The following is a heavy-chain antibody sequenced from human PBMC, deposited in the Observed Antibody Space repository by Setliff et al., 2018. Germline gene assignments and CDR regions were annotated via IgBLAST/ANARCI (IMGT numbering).Heavy chain of an antibody. CDR3: ARHVDCSGGRCYSLSNWFDP. V-gene: IGHV4-39*01. J-gene: IGHJ5*02. CDR2: IYYSGNI. Sequence: SETLSLTCTVSGGSISSSSYYWGWIRQPPGKGLEWIGSIYYSGNIYYNPSLKSRVTMSVDTSKNQFSLKLRSVTAADTAIYYCARHVDCSGGRCYSLSNWFDPWGPGIQVTVSS. D-gene: IGHD2-15*01. CDR1: GGSISSSSYY.